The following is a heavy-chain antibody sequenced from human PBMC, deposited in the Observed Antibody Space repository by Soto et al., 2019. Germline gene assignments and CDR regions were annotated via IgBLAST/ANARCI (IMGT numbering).Heavy chain of an antibody. CDR3: ARDEGSGWYDAFDI. J-gene: IGHJ3*02. CDR2: ISSSSSYI. V-gene: IGHV3-21*01. D-gene: IGHD6-19*01. CDR1: GFTFSSYS. Sequence: EVQLVESGGGLVKPGGSLRLSCAASGFTFSSYSMNWVRQAPGKGLEWVLSISSSSSYIYYADSVKGRFTISRDNAKNSLYLQMNSLRAEDTAVYYCARDEGSGWYDAFDIWGQGTMVTVSS.